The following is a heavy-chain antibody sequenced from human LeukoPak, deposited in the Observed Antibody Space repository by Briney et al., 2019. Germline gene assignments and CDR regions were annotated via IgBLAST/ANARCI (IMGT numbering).Heavy chain of an antibody. J-gene: IGHJ4*02. CDR3: VRDRGELSYSHDY. D-gene: IGHD3-10*01. Sequence: PSETLSLTCAVSGASISSNWWNWVRQPPGKGLEWIGEIHHSGSANYNPSLKSRVTIFLDTSENQFSLRLNSVTAADTAVYYCVRDRGELSYSHDYWGQGTLVTVSS. CDR2: IHHSGSA. V-gene: IGHV4-4*02. CDR1: GASISSNW.